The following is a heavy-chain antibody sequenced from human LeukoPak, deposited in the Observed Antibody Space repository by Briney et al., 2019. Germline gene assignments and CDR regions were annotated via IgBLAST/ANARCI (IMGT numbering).Heavy chain of an antibody. CDR3: ARAERLVPNYYDSSGYYALGY. CDR2: IYHSGST. V-gene: IGHV4-4*02. D-gene: IGHD3-22*01. Sequence: SGTLSLTCGVSGGSISSSYWWSWVRQPPGKGLEWIGEIYHSGSTNYNPSLKSRVTISMDKSKNQFSLNLSSVTAADTAVYYCARAERLVPNYYDSSGYYALGYWGQGTLVTVSS. CDR1: GGSISSSYW. J-gene: IGHJ4*02.